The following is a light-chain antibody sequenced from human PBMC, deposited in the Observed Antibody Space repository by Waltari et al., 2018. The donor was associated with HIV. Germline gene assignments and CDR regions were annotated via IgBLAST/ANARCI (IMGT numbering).Light chain of an antibody. V-gene: IGKV4-1*01. CDR2: WAS. Sequence: DIVMTQSPDSLVVSLGERATINCKSSQSVLYRSNNRNYLAWYQQKLGQPPKLLIYWASTRESGVPDRFSGRGSGTDFTLTISSLQAEDVAVYYCQQYYSTPWTFGQGTKVEIK. CDR3: QQYYSTPWT. CDR1: QSVLYRSNNRNY. J-gene: IGKJ1*01.